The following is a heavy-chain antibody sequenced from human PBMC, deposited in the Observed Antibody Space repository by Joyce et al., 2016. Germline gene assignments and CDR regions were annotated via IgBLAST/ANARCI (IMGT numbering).Heavy chain of an antibody. CDR3: ARSLNNWNDLFGGSFDS. CDR1: RYSFTNYW. J-gene: IGHJ4*02. V-gene: IGHV5-51*01. D-gene: IGHD1-20*01. CDR2: INPGDSHT. Sequence: EVQLVQSGAEVKKPGESLKISCKGSRYSFTNYWVGWVRQMPGKGLEWMSIINPGDSHTIYSPSFQGQVTISADKSIRTAYLQWSSLKASDTAIYYCARSLNNWNDLFGGSFDSWGQGTLVTVSS.